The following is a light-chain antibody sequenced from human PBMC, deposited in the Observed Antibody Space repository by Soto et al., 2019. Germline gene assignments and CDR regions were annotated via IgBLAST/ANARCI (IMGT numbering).Light chain of an antibody. J-gene: IGLJ2*01. CDR3: AAWDDSLNGPV. Sequence: QSVLTQLPSASGTPGQRVTISCSGSSSNIGSNTVNWYQQLPGTAPKLLMYSNNQRPSGVPDRFSGSKSGTSASLAISGLQSEDEADYYCAAWDDSLNGPVFGGGTKLTVL. V-gene: IGLV1-44*01. CDR2: SNN. CDR1: SSNIGSNT.